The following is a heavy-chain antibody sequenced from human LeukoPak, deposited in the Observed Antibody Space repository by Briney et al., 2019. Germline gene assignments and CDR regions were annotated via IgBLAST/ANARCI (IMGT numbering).Heavy chain of an antibody. CDR3: ARTRYDFWSGYLY. Sequence: SETLSLTCTVSGGSISSGGYYWSWIRQPPGKGLEWIGYIYHSGSTYYNPSLKSRVTISVDRSKNQFSLKLSSVTAADTAVYYCARTRYDFWSGYLYWGQGTLVTVSS. V-gene: IGHV4-30-2*01. D-gene: IGHD3-3*01. CDR2: IYHSGST. J-gene: IGHJ4*02. CDR1: GGSISSGGYY.